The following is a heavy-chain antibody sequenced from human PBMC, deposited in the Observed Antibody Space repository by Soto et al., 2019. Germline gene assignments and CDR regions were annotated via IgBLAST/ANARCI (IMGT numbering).Heavy chain of an antibody. CDR1: GFTFSSHG. CDR2: IWYDGSNK. CDR3: ARWGNWKVADN. D-gene: IGHD3-16*01. Sequence: QVQLVESGGGVVQPGRSLRLSCAASGFTFSSHGMHWVRQAPDKGLEWVAVIWYDGSNKYYADSVKGRFTISRDNSNNMLYLEMNSLRVEDTAVYYCARWGNWKVADNWGQGTLVPVSS. J-gene: IGHJ4*02. V-gene: IGHV3-33*01.